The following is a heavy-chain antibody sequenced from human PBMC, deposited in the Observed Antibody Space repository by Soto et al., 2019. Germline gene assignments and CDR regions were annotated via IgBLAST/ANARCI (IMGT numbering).Heavy chain of an antibody. CDR2: IIPILGIA. CDR1: GGTFSSYT. D-gene: IGHD6-13*01. V-gene: IGHV1-69*08. Sequence: QVQLVQSGAEVKKPGSSVKVSCKASGGTFSSYTISWVRQAPGQGLEWMGRIIPILGIANYAQKFQGRVTITADKSTSTAYMELSCLRSEDTAVYYCARDRAGQGWFDPWGQGTLVTVSS. CDR3: ARDRAGQGWFDP. J-gene: IGHJ5*02.